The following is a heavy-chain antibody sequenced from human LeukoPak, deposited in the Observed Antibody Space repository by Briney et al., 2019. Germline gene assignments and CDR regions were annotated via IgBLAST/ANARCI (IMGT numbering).Heavy chain of an antibody. CDR2: IYSSGSP. D-gene: IGHD6-19*01. CDR3: ARRSGIAVAGAFDY. V-gene: IGHV3-53*01. J-gene: IGHJ4*02. Sequence: GGSLRLSCAVSGFIVSSNYMSWVRQAPGKGLEWVSLIYSSGSPYYADSVKGRFTISRDNSKNTLYLQMNSLRAEDTAVYYCARRSGIAVAGAFDYWGQGTLVTVSS. CDR1: GFIVSSNY.